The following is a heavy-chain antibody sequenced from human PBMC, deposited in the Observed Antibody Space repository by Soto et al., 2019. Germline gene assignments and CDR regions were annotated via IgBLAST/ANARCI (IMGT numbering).Heavy chain of an antibody. CDR3: ARTRENSGRVSDRTYYFDY. Sequence: SETLSLTCAVYGGSFNTYYWRLTWIRQPPGKGLEWIGEINHSGSTNYNPSLKSRVTISVDTSKNQFSLKLSSVTAADTDVYYCARTRENSGRVSDRTYYFDYLGQGTLVTXS. D-gene: IGHD6-19*01. V-gene: IGHV4-34*01. CDR1: GGSFNTYY. J-gene: IGHJ4*02. CDR2: INHSGST.